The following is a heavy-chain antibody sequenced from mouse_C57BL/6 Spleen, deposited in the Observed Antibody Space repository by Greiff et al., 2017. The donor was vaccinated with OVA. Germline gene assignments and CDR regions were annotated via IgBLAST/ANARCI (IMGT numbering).Heavy chain of an antibody. Sequence: EVKVEESGGGLVQPGGSLSLSCAASGFTFTDYYMSWVRQPPGKALEWLGFIRNKANGYTTEYSASVKGRFTISRDNSQSILYLQMNALRAEDSATYNCARYEANAFAYWGEGTLVTVSA. J-gene: IGHJ3*01. CDR1: GFTFTDYY. V-gene: IGHV7-3*01. CDR3: ARYEANAFAY. CDR2: IRNKANGYTT. D-gene: IGHD1-1*01.